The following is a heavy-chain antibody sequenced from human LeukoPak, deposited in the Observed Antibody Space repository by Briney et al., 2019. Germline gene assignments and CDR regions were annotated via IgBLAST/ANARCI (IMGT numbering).Heavy chain of an antibody. CDR2: INPNSGGT. D-gene: IGHD3-3*01. V-gene: IGHV1-2*02. Sequence: ASVKVSCKASGYTFSGYYMHWVRQAPGQGLEWMGWINPNSGGTNHAQKFQGRVTMTRDTSISTAYMELSRLRSDDTAVYYCARDIQFRDFWRAAEYYYMDVWGKGTTVTVSS. CDR3: ARDIQFRDFWRAAEYYYMDV. CDR1: GYTFSGYY. J-gene: IGHJ6*03.